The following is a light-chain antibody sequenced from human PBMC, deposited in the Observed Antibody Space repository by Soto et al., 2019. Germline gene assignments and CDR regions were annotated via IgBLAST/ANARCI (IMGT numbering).Light chain of an antibody. CDR2: AAS. CDR1: QSISSW. Sequence: MTQSPLSLRVTPGKPSSISCRSSQSISSWLAWYQQKPVKAPKLLIYAASSLQSGVPSSFSGSGSATDFTLPISSLQTPDFATYYCQQANSFPPITFGHGTRLEIK. J-gene: IGKJ5*01. CDR3: QQANSFPPIT. V-gene: IGKV1-12*01.